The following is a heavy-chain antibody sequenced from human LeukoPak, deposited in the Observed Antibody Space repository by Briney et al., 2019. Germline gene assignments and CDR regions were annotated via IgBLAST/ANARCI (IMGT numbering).Heavy chain of an antibody. D-gene: IGHD3-3*01. CDR2: INPSGGST. J-gene: IGHJ4*02. Sequence: ASVKVSCKASGYTFTSYYMHWVRQAPGQGLEWMGIINPSGGSTSYAQKFQGRVTMTRDTSTSTVYMELSSLRSEDTAVYYCARDPESTYYDFWSGYFSQRSYYFDYWGQGTLVTVSS. CDR3: ARDPESTYYDFWSGYFSQRSYYFDY. CDR1: GYTFTSYY. V-gene: IGHV1-46*01.